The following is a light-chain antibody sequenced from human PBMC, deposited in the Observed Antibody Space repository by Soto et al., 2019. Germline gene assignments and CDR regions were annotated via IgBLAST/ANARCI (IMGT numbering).Light chain of an antibody. CDR2: DAS. CDR3: QHRSNWPLT. J-gene: IGKJ4*01. CDR1: QSVGTY. V-gene: IGKV3-11*01. Sequence: EIVLTQSPVTLSVSPGERATLSCRASQSVGTYLAWYQQKPGQAPRLLIFDASKRATGIPARFSGSGSGTDFTLTISSLEPEDFAVYYCQHRSNWPLTFGGGTKVDIK.